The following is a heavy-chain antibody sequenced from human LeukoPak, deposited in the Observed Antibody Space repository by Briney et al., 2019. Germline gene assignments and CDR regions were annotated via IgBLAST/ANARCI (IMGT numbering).Heavy chain of an antibody. CDR3: ARGPRGLGMAGTFDY. CDR1: GGSFSDYS. D-gene: IGHD6-19*01. CDR2: ISHSGST. Sequence: SETLSLTCAVSGGSFSDYSWSWIRQTPGKGLEWIADISHSGSTNYNPSLKSRVTISVDTSKTKFSLKLSSVTAADTAVYFCARGPRGLGMAGTFDYWGQGTLVTVSS. V-gene: IGHV4-34*01. J-gene: IGHJ4*02.